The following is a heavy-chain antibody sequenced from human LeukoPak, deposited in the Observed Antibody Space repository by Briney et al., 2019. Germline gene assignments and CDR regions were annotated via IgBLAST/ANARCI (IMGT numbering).Heavy chain of an antibody. D-gene: IGHD5-18*01. J-gene: IGHJ3*02. CDR3: ARVGSWIQLWFLDAFDI. CDR1: GYTFTSYY. CDR2: INPSGGST. V-gene: IGHV1-46*01. Sequence: ASVKVSCKASGYTFTSYYMHWVRQAPGQGLEWMGIINPSGGSTTYAQKFQGRVTMTRDTSISTAYMELSRLRSDDTAVYYCARVGSWIQLWFLDAFDIWGQGTMVTVSS.